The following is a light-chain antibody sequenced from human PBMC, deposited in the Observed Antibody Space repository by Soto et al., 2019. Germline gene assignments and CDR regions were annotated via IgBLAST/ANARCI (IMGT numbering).Light chain of an antibody. CDR3: QQYDNLPLT. V-gene: IGKV3-15*01. J-gene: IGKJ4*01. CDR1: QSVGNN. CDR2: GAS. Sequence: EIVLTQSPATLSASPGDRATLSCRVSQSVGNNLAWYQQKPGQAPRLLIYGASTRVTGIPARFSGSGSGTDFTFTISSLQPEDIATYYCQQYDNLPLTFGGGTKVDIK.